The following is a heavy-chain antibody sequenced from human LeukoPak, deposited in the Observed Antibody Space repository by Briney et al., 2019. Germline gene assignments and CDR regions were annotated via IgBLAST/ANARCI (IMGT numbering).Heavy chain of an antibody. Sequence: SETLSLTCTVSGGSISSYYWSWIRQPPGKGLEWIGYIYYSGSTNYNPSLKSRVTISVDTSKNQFSLKLSSVTAADTAVYCCARVMITFGGVIVIPNYYFDYWGQGTLVTVSS. CDR2: IYYSGST. D-gene: IGHD3-16*02. V-gene: IGHV4-59*01. CDR1: GGSISSYY. CDR3: ARVMITFGGVIVIPNYYFDY. J-gene: IGHJ4*02.